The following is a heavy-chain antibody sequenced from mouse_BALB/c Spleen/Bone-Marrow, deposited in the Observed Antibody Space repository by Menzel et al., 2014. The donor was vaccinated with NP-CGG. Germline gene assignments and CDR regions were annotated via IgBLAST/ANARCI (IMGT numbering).Heavy chain of an antibody. J-gene: IGHJ4*01. CDR1: GFSLTGYG. CDR3: ARGEDYDDYYAMDY. Sequence: VMLVESGPGLVAPSQSLSITCTVSGFSLTGYGVNWVRQPPGKGLEWLGMIWGDGSTDYNSALKSRLSINKDNSKSQVFLKMNSLQTDDTARYYCARGEDYDDYYAMDYWGQGTSVTVSS. V-gene: IGHV2-6-7*01. CDR2: IWGDGST. D-gene: IGHD2-4*01.